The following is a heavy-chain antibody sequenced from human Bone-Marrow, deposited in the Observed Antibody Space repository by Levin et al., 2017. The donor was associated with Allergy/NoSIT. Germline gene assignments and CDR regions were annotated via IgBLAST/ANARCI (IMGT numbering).Heavy chain of an antibody. CDR1: GFTFSGYW. CDR2: IREDGSEK. J-gene: IGHJ4*02. Sequence: PGGSLRLSCAASGFTFSGYWITWVRQAPGKGLEWVANIREDGSEKHYVESVQGRFTISRDNAKTSLYLQMNSLRAEDTAVYYCVRGEGWLDYWGQGTLVTVSS. D-gene: IGHD2-15*01. CDR3: VRGEGWLDY. V-gene: IGHV3-7*01.